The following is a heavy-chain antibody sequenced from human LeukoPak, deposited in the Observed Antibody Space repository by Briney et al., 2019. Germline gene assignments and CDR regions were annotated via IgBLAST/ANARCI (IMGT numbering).Heavy chain of an antibody. J-gene: IGHJ6*04. D-gene: IGHD3-10*02. V-gene: IGHV3-7*01. CDR3: AELGITMIGGV. CDR2: IKQDGSEK. CDR1: GFTFSNYW. Sequence: GGSLRLSCAASGFTFSNYWMSWVRQSPGKGLEWVANIKQDGSEKYYVDSVKGRFTISRDNAKNSLYLQMNSLRAEDTAVYYCAELGITMIGGVWGKGTTVTISS.